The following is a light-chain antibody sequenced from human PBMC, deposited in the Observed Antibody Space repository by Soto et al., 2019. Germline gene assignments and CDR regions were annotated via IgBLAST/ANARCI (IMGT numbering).Light chain of an antibody. V-gene: IGKV3-15*01. CDR1: QSVSSN. Sequence: EIVMTQSPATLSVSPGERATLSCRASQSVSSNLAWYQQKPGQGPRLVIYAASTRATGIPARFSGSGSGTEFTLTISSLQSEDFAVYYCQQYNNWTPITFGPGTKVDIK. CDR3: QQYNNWTPIT. J-gene: IGKJ3*01. CDR2: AAS.